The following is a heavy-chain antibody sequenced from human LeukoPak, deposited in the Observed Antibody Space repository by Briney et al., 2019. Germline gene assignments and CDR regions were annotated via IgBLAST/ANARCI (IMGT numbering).Heavy chain of an antibody. J-gene: IGHJ3*02. CDR1: GYTFINYY. Sequence: ASVKVSCKASGYTFINYYMHWVRQAPGQGLEWMGIINPSGGSTTYAQKFQGRVTMTRDMSTSTVYMELSSLRSEDSAVYYCAGEYSSSYAFDIWGQGTMVTVSS. D-gene: IGHD6-6*01. V-gene: IGHV1-46*01. CDR2: INPSGGST. CDR3: AGEYSSSYAFDI.